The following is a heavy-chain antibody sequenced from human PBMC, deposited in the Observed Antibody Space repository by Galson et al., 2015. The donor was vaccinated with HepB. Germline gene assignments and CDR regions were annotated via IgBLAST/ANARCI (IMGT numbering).Heavy chain of an antibody. Sequence: SLRLSCAASGFTFSTYSINWVRQAPGKGLEWLSYISGDSNTIYYTDSVKGRFTISRDNAKNSLYLQMNSLRAEDTAVYYCARADYSDYFDYWGQGTLVTVSS. V-gene: IGHV3-48*01. CDR1: GFTFSTYS. CDR3: ARADYSDYFDY. CDR2: ISGDSNTI. J-gene: IGHJ4*02. D-gene: IGHD4-11*01.